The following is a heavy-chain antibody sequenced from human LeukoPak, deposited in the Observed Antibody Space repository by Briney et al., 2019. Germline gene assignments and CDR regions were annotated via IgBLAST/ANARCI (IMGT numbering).Heavy chain of an antibody. V-gene: IGHV1-69*06. CDR3: AREEGYCSSTSCYVL. Sequence: GASVNLSCKSSGGTFSSYAISWVRQAPGQGLEWMGGIIPIFGTANYAQKFQGRVTITADKSTSTAYMELSSLRSEDTAVYYCAREEGYCSSTSCYVLWGQGTLVTVSS. CDR1: GGTFSSYA. CDR2: IIPIFGTA. D-gene: IGHD2-2*01. J-gene: IGHJ4*02.